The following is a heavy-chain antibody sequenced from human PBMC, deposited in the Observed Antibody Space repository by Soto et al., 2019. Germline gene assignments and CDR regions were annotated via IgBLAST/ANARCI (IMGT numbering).Heavy chain of an antibody. Sequence: SETLSLTCTVSGGSISSYYWSWIRQPPGKGLEWIGYIYYSGSTNYNPSLKSRVTISVDTSKNQFSLKLSSVTAADTAVYYCARGAGFQPPYYYYYGMDVWGQGTTVTVSS. V-gene: IGHV4-59*01. CDR3: ARGAGFQPPYYYYYGMDV. CDR2: IYYSGST. J-gene: IGHJ6*02. D-gene: IGHD6-19*01. CDR1: GGSISSYY.